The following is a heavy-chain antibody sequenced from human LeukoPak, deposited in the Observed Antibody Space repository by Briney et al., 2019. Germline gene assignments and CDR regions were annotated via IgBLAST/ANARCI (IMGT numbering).Heavy chain of an antibody. V-gene: IGHV3-66*04. CDR2: IQSGGGT. CDR1: GLTVASNS. Sequence: PGGSLRLSCAASGLTVASNSVSWVRQAPGKGLEWVSFIQSGGGTYYADSVKGRFTISTDNSKNTLYLQMNSLRAEDTAVYYCAKLVDFDFLTRSYKYYFDYWGQGTLVTVSS. J-gene: IGHJ4*02. D-gene: IGHD3-9*01. CDR3: AKLVDFDFLTRSYKYYFDY.